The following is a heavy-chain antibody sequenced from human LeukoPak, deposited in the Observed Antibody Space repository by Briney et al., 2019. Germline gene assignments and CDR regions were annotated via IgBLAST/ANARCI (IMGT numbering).Heavy chain of an antibody. J-gene: IGHJ3*02. CDR3: AREGVYGSAVAFDI. CDR1: GYTFTSYY. V-gene: IGHV1-2*04. Sequence: ASVKVSCKASGYTFTSYYMHWVRQAPGQGLEWMGWINPNSGGTNYAQKFQGWVTMTRDTSISTAYMELSRLRSDDTAVYYCAREGVYGSAVAFDIWGQGTMVTVSS. D-gene: IGHD3-10*01. CDR2: INPNSGGT.